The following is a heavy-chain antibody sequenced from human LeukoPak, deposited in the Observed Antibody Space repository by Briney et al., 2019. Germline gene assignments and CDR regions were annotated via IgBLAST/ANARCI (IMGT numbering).Heavy chain of an antibody. CDR2: FDPEYGET. D-gene: IGHD3-22*01. Sequence: ASVKVSCKVSGYTLTELSMHWVRQAPGKGLEWMGGFDPEYGETIYAQRFQGRVTMTEDTSTDTAYMELSSLRSDDTAVYYCARDPPDYDSTNYYFLPYYYMDVWGKGTTVTIS. J-gene: IGHJ6*03. CDR1: GYTLTELS. CDR3: ARDPPDYDSTNYYFLPYYYMDV. V-gene: IGHV1-24*01.